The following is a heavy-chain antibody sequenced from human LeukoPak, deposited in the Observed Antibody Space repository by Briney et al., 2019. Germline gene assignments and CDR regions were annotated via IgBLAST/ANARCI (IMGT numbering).Heavy chain of an antibody. D-gene: IGHD1-26*01. J-gene: IGHJ3*02. CDR3: AKDQEWELPPHAFDI. CDR1: GFTVSSNY. Sequence: GGSLRLSCAASGFTVSSNYMSWVRQAPGKGLEWVSVIYSGGSTYYADSVKGRFTISRDNSKNTLYLQMNSLRAEDTAVYYCAKDQEWELPPHAFDIWGQGTMVTVSS. V-gene: IGHV3-66*01. CDR2: IYSGGST.